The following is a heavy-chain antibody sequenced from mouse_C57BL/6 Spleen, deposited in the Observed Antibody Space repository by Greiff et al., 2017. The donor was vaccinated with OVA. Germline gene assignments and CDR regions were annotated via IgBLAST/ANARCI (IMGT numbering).Heavy chain of an antibody. CDR1: GFSLTSYA. CDR3: ARNYYYGRGASWYFDV. CDR2: IWTGGGT. V-gene: IGHV2-9-1*01. J-gene: IGHJ1*03. D-gene: IGHD1-1*01. Sequence: VKLVESGPGLVAPSQSLSITCTVSGFSLTSYAISWVRQPPGKGLEWLGVIWTGGGTNYNSALKSRLSISKDNSKSQVFLKMNSLQTDDTARYYCARNYYYGRGASWYFDVWGTGTTVTVSS.